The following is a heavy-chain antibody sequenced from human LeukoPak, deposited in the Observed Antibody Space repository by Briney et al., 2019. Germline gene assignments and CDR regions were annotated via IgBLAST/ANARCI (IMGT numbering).Heavy chain of an antibody. CDR3: AKNFLGYCSGGSCNPVIY. CDR1: GFTFSSYA. CDR2: ISGSGGST. J-gene: IGHJ4*02. V-gene: IGHV3-23*01. Sequence: PGGSLRLSCAASGFTFSSYAMSWVRQAPGKGLEWVSAISGSGGSTYYADSVKGRFTISRDNSKNTLYLQMNSLRAEDRAVYYCAKNFLGYCSGGSCNPVIYWGQGTLVTVSS. D-gene: IGHD2-15*01.